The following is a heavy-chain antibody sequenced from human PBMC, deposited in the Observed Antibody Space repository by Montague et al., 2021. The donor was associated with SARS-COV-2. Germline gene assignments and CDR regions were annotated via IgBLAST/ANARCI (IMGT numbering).Heavy chain of an antibody. CDR3: ASSPLRTSGANWYAKYFQH. D-gene: IGHD1-1*01. CDR1: GGSISVSSYY. CDR2: IYYGGTA. J-gene: IGHJ1*01. Sequence: SETLSLTCTVSGGSISVSSYYWVWIRQPPGKGLEWIGSIYYGGTAYYNPSLKSRVTISVDTSNNQFSLKLTSLTAADTAVYSCASSPLRTSGANWYAKYFQHWGQGTRVTVSS. V-gene: IGHV4-39*07.